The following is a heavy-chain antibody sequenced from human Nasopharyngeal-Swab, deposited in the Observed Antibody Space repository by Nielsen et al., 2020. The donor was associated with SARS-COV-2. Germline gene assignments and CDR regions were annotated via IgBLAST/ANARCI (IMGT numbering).Heavy chain of an antibody. CDR3: ARAVEMAAILDY. Sequence: SETLSLTCAVYGGSFSGYYWSWIRQPPGKGLEWIGEINHSGSTNYNPSLKSRVTISVGTSKNQFSLKLSSVTAADTAVYYCARAVEMAAILDYWGQGTLVTVSS. V-gene: IGHV4-34*01. D-gene: IGHD5-24*01. J-gene: IGHJ4*02. CDR2: INHSGST. CDR1: GGSFSGYY.